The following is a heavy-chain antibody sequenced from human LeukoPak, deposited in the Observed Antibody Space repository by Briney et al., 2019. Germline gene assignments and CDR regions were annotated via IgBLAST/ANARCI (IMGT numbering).Heavy chain of an antibody. CDR2: INHSGST. J-gene: IGHJ4*02. V-gene: IGHV4-34*01. CDR1: GGSFSGYY. Sequence: SGTLSLTCAVYGGSFSGYYWRWIRQPPGKGLEWIGEINHSGSTNYNPSLKSRVTISVDTSKNQFSLKLSSVTAADTAVYYCARALGYCSSTSCYIDYWGQGTLVTVSS. CDR3: ARALGYCSSTSCYIDY. D-gene: IGHD2-2*02.